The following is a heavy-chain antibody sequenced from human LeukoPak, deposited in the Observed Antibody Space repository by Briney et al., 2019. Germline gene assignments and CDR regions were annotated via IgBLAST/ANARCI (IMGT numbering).Heavy chain of an antibody. J-gene: IGHJ3*02. CDR2: ISWNSGSI. Sequence: GGSLRLSCAASGFTFDDYAMHWVRQAPGKGLEWVSGISWNSGSIGYADSVKGRFTISRDNSKNTLYLQMNSLRAEDTAVYYCAKALNEGDGYNWGAFDIWGQGTMVTVSS. CDR1: GFTFDDYA. V-gene: IGHV3-9*01. CDR3: AKALNEGDGYNWGAFDI. D-gene: IGHD5-24*01.